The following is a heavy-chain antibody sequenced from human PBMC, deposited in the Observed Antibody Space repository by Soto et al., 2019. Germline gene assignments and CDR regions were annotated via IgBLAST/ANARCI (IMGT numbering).Heavy chain of an antibody. V-gene: IGHV1-69*06. CDR1: GGIFNTYA. Sequence: SVKVSCTASGGIFNTYAINWVRLVPGQGLEWMGSIIPVFGTRNYLQKFQDRVTFTADKSTSTAYMELSSLRSEDTAVYYCARIIWIAARSWFDPWGQGTLVTVAS. D-gene: IGHD6-6*01. J-gene: IGHJ5*02. CDR2: IIPVFGTR. CDR3: ARIIWIAARSWFDP.